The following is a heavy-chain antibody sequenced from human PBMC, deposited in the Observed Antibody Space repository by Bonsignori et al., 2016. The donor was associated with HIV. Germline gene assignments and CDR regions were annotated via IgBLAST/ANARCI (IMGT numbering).Heavy chain of an antibody. Sequence: WIRQPPGKGLEWVSSIGSSNSYIYYADSVRGRFTISRDNAKKSLYLQMNSLRAEDTAVYYCARDRDSGSYLGALDIWGQGTMVTVSS. V-gene: IGHV3-21*01. CDR3: ARDRDSGSYLGALDI. J-gene: IGHJ3*02. D-gene: IGHD1-26*01. CDR2: IGSSNSYI.